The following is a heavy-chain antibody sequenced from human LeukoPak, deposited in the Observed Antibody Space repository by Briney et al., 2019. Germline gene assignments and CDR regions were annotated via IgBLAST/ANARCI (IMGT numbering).Heavy chain of an antibody. J-gene: IGHJ4*02. CDR3: AKEKTGSNYDW. CDR2: ISYDGSNK. V-gene: IGHV3-30*18. CDR1: GFTFSSFG. D-gene: IGHD1-26*01. Sequence: PGGSLRLSCTASGFTFSSFGMHWVRQAPGKGLEWVAVISYDGSNKFYADSVKGRFTISRDSSKNTLYLQMNSLRAEDTAVYYCAKEKTGSNYDWWGQGTLVTVSS.